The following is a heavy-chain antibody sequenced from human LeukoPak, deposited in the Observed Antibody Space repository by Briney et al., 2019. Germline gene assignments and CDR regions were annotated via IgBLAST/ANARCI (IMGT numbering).Heavy chain of an antibody. CDR2: IYYSGST. D-gene: IGHD4-11*01. Sequence: SETLSLTCTVSGGSISSYYWSWIRQPPGEGLEWIGYIYYSGSTDYNPSLKSRVTISVDTSKNQFSLKLSSVTAADTAVYYCAREGVTKYYFDHWGQGTLVTVSS. V-gene: IGHV4-59*01. CDR1: GGSISSYY. J-gene: IGHJ4*02. CDR3: AREGVTKYYFDH.